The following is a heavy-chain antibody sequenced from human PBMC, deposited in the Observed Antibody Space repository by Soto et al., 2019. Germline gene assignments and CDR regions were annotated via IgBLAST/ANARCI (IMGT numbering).Heavy chain of an antibody. D-gene: IGHD3-10*01. CDR2: ISGSGGST. CDR1: GFTFSSYA. V-gene: IGHV3-23*01. Sequence: EVQLLESGGGLVQPGGSLRLSCAASGFTFSSYAMSWVRQAPGKGLEWVSAISGSGGSTYYADSGKGRFTISRDNSKNTLYLQMNSLRAEDTAVYYCAKVPDNYYGSGRHYYCMDVWGQGTTVTVSS. J-gene: IGHJ6*02. CDR3: AKVPDNYYGSGRHYYCMDV.